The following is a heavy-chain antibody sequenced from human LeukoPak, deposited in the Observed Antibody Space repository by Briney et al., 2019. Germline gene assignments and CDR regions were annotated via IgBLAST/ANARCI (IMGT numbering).Heavy chain of an antibody. CDR3: ARFSQGVFGWFDP. J-gene: IGHJ5*02. CDR1: GGSISSYY. CDR2: IYYSVRT. V-gene: IGHV4-59*01. Sequence: SETLSLTCTVSGGSISSYYWTWIRQPPGTGLEWIGYIYYSVRTSYSPSLKSRVTISVDTSKNQFSLKLTSVTAADTAVYYCARFSQGVFGWFDPWGQGTLVTVSS. D-gene: IGHD3-10*01.